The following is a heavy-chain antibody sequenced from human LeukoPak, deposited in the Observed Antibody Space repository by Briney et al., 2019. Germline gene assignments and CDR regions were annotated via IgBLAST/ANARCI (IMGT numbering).Heavy chain of an antibody. CDR3: ARDLYSSSWYSDY. Sequence: GGSLRLSCAASGFTFSSYWMSWVRQAPGKGLEWVANIKQDGSEKYYVDSVKGRFTISRDNAKNSLYLQMNSLRAEDTAVYYCARDLYSSSWYSDYWGQGTLVTVSS. D-gene: IGHD6-13*01. J-gene: IGHJ4*02. CDR1: GFTFSSYW. V-gene: IGHV3-7*04. CDR2: IKQDGSEK.